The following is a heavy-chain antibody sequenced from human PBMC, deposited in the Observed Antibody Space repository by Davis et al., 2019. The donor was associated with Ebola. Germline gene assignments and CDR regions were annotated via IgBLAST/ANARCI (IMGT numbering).Heavy chain of an antibody. CDR3: AKDQYCSSTSCYLGWFDP. V-gene: IGHV3-53*01. CDR2: IYSGGST. CDR1: GFTVSSNY. J-gene: IGHJ5*02. Sequence: PGGSLRLSCAVSGFTVSSNYMSWVRQAPGKGLEWVSVIYSGGSTYYADSVKGRFTISRDNSKNTLYLQMNSLRAEDTAVYYCAKDQYCSSTSCYLGWFDPWGQGTLVTVSS. D-gene: IGHD2-2*01.